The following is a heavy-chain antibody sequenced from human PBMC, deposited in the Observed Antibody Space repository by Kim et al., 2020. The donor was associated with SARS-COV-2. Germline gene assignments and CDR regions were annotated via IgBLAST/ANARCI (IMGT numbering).Heavy chain of an antibody. J-gene: IGHJ5*02. D-gene: IGHD2-8*01. CDR3: ARHVLRSWNWFDP. Sequence: SETLSLTCTVSGGSISSYYWSWIRQPPGKGLEWIGYIYYSGSTNYNPSLKSRVTISVDTSKNQFSLKLSSVPAADTAVYYCARHVLRSWNWFDPWGQGTLVTVSS. V-gene: IGHV4-59*08. CDR1: GGSISSYY. CDR2: IYYSGST.